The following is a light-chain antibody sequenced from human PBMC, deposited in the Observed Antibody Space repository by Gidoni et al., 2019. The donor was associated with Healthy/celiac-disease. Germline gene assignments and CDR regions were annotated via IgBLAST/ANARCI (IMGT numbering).Light chain of an antibody. CDR2: GAS. CDR1: QSVSSSS. V-gene: IGKV3-20*01. J-gene: IGKJ1*01. CDR3: QQYGSSPTT. Sequence: EIVLTQSPGTLSLSSGERATLSCRASQSVSSSSLAWYQQKPGQAPRLLIYGASSRATGIPDRFSGSGSGTDFTLTITRLEPEDFVVYYCQQYGSSPTTFGQGTKVEIK.